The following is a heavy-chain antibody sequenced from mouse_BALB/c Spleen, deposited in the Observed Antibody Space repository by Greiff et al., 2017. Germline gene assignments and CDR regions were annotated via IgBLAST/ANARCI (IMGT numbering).Heavy chain of an antibody. CDR3: ARSGRYDGRAWFAY. J-gene: IGHJ3*01. CDR2: INPYNDGT. D-gene: IGHD2-14*01. V-gene: IGHV1-14*01. CDR1: GYTFTSYV. Sequence: VQLKQSGPELVKPGASVKMSCKASGYTFTSYVMHWVKQKPGQGLEWIGYINPYNDGTKYNEKFKGKATLTSDKSSSTAYMELSSLTSEDSAVYYCARSGRYDGRAWFAYWGQGTLVTVSA.